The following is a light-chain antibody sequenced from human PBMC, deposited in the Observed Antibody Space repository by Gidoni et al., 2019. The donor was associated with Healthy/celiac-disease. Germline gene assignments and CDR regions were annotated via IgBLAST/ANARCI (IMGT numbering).Light chain of an antibody. CDR2: GNS. J-gene: IGLJ1*01. CDR1: SSNIGAGYD. Sequence: QSVLTQPPSVSGAPGQRVTISCTGSSSNIGAGYDVHWYQQLPGTAPKLLIYGNSNRPSGVPDRFSGSKSGTSASLAITGLQAEDEADYYCQSYDSSLSGHVFGTGTKVTAL. V-gene: IGLV1-40*01. CDR3: QSYDSSLSGHV.